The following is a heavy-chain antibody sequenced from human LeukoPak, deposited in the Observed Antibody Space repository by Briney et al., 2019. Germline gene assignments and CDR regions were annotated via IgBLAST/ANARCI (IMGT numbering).Heavy chain of an antibody. CDR1: GYSISSGYY. CDR3: ARGSHDSRGYYFH. D-gene: IGHD3-22*01. Sequence: PETLSLTCTVSGYSISSGYYWGWIRQPPGKGLKWIGSIYHSGSTYYNPSHKSRVTISVDTSKNQFSLKLSSVTAADTAVYYCARGSHDSRGYYFHWGQGTLVTVSS. CDR2: IYHSGST. J-gene: IGHJ4*02. V-gene: IGHV4-38-2*02.